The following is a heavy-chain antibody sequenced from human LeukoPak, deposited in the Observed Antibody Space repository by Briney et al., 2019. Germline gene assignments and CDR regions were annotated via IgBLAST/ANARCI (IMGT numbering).Heavy chain of an antibody. CDR2: RYYSGNT. D-gene: IGHD2-2*01. V-gene: IGHV4-39*01. CDR3: ARQVSYSTSLLGYYFDY. CDR1: GGSISSTAYY. J-gene: IGHJ4*02. Sequence: SETLSLTCTVSGGSISSTAYYWGWIRQPPGKGLEWIASRYYSGNTYYNPSLKSRVTMSVDTPKNQFSLKLTSVTAADTAMFYCARQVSYSTSLLGYYFDYWGQGILVTVSS.